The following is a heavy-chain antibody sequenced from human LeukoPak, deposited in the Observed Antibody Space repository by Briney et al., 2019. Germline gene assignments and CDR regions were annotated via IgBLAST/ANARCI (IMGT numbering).Heavy chain of an antibody. V-gene: IGHV3-66*04. CDR2: IYSGGVT. J-gene: IGHJ6*03. CDR3: ARRIGFSYYYMDV. D-gene: IGHD2/OR15-2a*01. CDR1: GFTLSSYT. Sequence: QTGGSLRLSCAASGFTLSSYTMTWVRQAPGKGLEWVSVIYSGGVTYYADSVKGRFTISRDNSHNTLYLQMSGLRAEDTAVYYCARRIGFSYYYMDVWGKGTTVTISS.